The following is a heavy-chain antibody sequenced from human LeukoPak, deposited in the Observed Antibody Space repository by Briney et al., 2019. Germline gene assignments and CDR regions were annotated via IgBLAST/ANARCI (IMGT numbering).Heavy chain of an antibody. D-gene: IGHD3-22*01. V-gene: IGHV4-4*07. CDR1: GGSISSYY. Sequence: SETLSLTCTVSGGSISSYYWSWIRQPAGKGLEWIGRIYTSGRSNYNPSLKSRVTMSADTSKNQFSLKLSSVTAADTAVYYCARDRIDDDSGSYMDYWGQGTLVTVSS. J-gene: IGHJ4*02. CDR2: IYTSGRS. CDR3: ARDRIDDDSGSYMDY.